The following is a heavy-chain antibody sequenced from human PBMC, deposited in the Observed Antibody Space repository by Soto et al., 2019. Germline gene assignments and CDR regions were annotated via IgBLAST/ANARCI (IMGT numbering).Heavy chain of an antibody. Sequence: QVQLVQSGAEVKKPGASVTVSCKASGYRFSDYYLHWVRQAPGQGPEWVGWMNPNSGDTKYAQKFKGRVTMTRDTSVRTAFMELNWLKSDDTAVYYCARESGVATATLDDYYFYMDVWGIGTTVTVS. CDR2: MNPNSGDT. CDR3: ARESGVATATLDDYYFYMDV. V-gene: IGHV1-2*02. D-gene: IGHD5-12*01. J-gene: IGHJ6*03. CDR1: GYRFSDYY.